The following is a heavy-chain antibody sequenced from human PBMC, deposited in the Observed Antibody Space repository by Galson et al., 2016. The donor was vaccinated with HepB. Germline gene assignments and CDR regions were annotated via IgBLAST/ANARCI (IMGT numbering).Heavy chain of an antibody. Sequence: SLRLSCAGSGFTFGSASLHWVRQAPGKGLEVVSSISRSGDSTDYADSVKGRFTISRDNSKNTLSLQMNSLTADDTAINYCVQGSTAPAVWGKGTTVTVSS. V-gene: IGHV3-23*01. CDR1: GFTFGSAS. CDR3: VQGSTAPAV. CDR2: ISRSGDST. D-gene: IGHD2-2*01. J-gene: IGHJ6*04.